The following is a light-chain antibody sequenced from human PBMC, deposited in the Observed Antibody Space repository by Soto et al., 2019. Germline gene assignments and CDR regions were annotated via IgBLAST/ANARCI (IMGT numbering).Light chain of an antibody. J-gene: IGLJ1*01. CDR1: SSNIGAGYD. V-gene: IGLV1-40*01. Sequence: QSALTQPPSVSGAPGQRVTISCTGSSSNIGAGYDVHWYQQLPGTAPKLLIYGDTNRPSGVPDRFSGSKSGTSASLAITGLQAEDEADYYCQSSDTSLSGSYAFGTGTKVTVL. CDR3: QSSDTSLSGSYA. CDR2: GDT.